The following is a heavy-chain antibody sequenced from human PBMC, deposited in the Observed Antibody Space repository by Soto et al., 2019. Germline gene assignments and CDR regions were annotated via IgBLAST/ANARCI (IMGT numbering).Heavy chain of an antibody. D-gene: IGHD6-19*01. CDR2: IFDSGTT. CDR3: ASQASGWYPDY. J-gene: IGHJ4*02. CDR1: GGSISSSGYY. V-gene: IGHV4-31*03. Sequence: QVQLQESGPGLVKPSQTLSLTCTVSGGSISSSGYYWSWLRQHPGKGLEWIGYIFDSGTTYYNPSLKSRVTISVDPSKSQCSLRLTSVTATDTAVYYCASQASGWYPDYWGQGTLVTVSS.